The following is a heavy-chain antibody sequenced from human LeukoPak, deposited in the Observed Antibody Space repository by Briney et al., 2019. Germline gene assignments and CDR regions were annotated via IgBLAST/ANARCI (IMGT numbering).Heavy chain of an antibody. CDR2: MNPNSGNT. D-gene: IGHD3-22*01. J-gene: IGHJ4*02. CDR1: GYTFTSYD. V-gene: IGHV1-8*01. CDR3: ATDYYDSSGYPPN. Sequence: ASVKVSCKASGYTFTSYDINWVRQATGQGLEWMGWMNPNSGNTGYAQKFQGRVTMTRNTSISTAYMELSSLRSGDTAVYYCATDYYDSSGYPPNWGQGTLVTVSS.